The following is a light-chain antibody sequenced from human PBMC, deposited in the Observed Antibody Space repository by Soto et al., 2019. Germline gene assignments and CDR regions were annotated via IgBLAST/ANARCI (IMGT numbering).Light chain of an antibody. J-gene: IGKJ2*01. CDR2: AAS. Sequence: EIVLTQSPGTLSLSPGERATLSCRASQSVSSSFLAWYQQKPGQAPRLLIYAASSRATGIPDRFSGSASGTDFTLTISRLEPEDFAVYYCQQYGSSPLTFGQGTKLEIK. CDR3: QQYGSSPLT. V-gene: IGKV3-20*01. CDR1: QSVSSSF.